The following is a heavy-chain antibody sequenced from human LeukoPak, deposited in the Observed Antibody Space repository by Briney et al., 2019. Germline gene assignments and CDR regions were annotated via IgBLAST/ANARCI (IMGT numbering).Heavy chain of an antibody. CDR2: ISYDGSNA. J-gene: IGHJ4*02. CDR3: ARSLRGYGGPYFDY. Sequence: GGSLRLSCAASGFTFSNYAMHGVRQAPGKGLEWVAVISYDGSNAYYADSVKGRFTVSRDNSKNTLYLQMNSLRAEDTAVYYCARSLRGYGGPYFDYWGQGTLVTVSS. D-gene: IGHD4-23*01. V-gene: IGHV3-30-3*01. CDR1: GFTFSNYA.